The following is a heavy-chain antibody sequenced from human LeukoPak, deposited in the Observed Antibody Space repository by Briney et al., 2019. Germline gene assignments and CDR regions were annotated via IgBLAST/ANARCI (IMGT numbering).Heavy chain of an antibody. CDR3: ARDAVTKIFYGMDV. V-gene: IGHV1-18*01. Sequence: ASVKVSCKASGYTFTSSGISWVRQAPGQGLEWMGWISAYNGNTNYAQKLQGRVTMTTDTSTSTAYMELRSLRSDDTAVYYCARDAVTKIFYGMDVWGQGTTVTVSS. D-gene: IGHD4-4*01. CDR1: GYTFTSSG. CDR2: ISAYNGNT. J-gene: IGHJ6*02.